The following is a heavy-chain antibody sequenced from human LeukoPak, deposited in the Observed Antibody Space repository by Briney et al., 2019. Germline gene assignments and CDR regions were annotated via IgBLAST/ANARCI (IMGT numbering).Heavy chain of an antibody. CDR1: GGSISSYY. D-gene: IGHD6-19*01. Sequence: SETLSLTCTVSGGSISSYYWSWIRQPPGKGLEWIGYIYYSGSTNYNPSLKSRVTISVDTSKNQFSLKLSSVTAADTAVYYCASSREYSSGWYFFGYWGQGTLVTVSS. V-gene: IGHV4-59*01. CDR2: IYYSGST. CDR3: ASSREYSSGWYFFGY. J-gene: IGHJ4*02.